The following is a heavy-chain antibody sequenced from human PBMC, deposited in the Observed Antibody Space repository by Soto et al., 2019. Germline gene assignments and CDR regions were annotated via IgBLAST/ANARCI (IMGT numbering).Heavy chain of an antibody. CDR3: ARVAGSKGYFDY. J-gene: IGHJ4*02. D-gene: IGHD2-2*01. Sequence: SETLSLTCAVSGYSIRSDYYWGWIRQPPGKGLEWIGSIYQSGTAYYNPSLKSRVTISVDTSKNEFSLKVSSVTAADTAVYYCARVAGSKGYFDYWGQGTLVTVSS. V-gene: IGHV4-38-2*01. CDR2: IYQSGTA. CDR1: GYSIRSDYY.